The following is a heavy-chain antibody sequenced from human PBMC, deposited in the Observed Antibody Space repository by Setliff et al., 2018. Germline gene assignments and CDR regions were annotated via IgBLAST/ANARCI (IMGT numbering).Heavy chain of an antibody. CDR3: ARDQWVRSPPLYFSYSMDV. J-gene: IGHJ6*02. CDR2: ISTSGNT. D-gene: IGHD5-12*01. CDR1: GYSISNGFY. Sequence: SETLSLTCAVSGYSISNGFYWGWIRQSPVKGLEWIGRISTSGNTNYNPSLKSRVTVSLDTSKNQFSLKLTSMTAADTAVYYCARDQWVRSPPLYFSYSMDVWGQGTTVTVSS. V-gene: IGHV4-38-2*02.